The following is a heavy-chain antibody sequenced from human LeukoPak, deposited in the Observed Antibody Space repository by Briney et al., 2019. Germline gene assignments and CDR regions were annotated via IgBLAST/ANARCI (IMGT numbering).Heavy chain of an antibody. J-gene: IGHJ4*02. CDR1: GYSISSGYY. CDR3: ARDHRAAAGRDYFDY. D-gene: IGHD6-13*01. V-gene: IGHV4-38-2*02. CDR2: IYHSGST. Sequence: PSETLSLTCAVSGYSISSGYYWGWIRQPPGKGLEWIGSIYHSGSTYYNPSLKSRVTISVDTSKNQFSLKLSSVTAADAAVYYCARDHRAAAGRDYFDYWGQGTLVTVSS.